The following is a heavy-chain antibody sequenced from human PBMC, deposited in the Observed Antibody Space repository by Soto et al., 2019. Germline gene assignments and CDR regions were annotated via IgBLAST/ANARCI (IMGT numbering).Heavy chain of an antibody. D-gene: IGHD2-2*02. CDR2: IKSKIDGETT. J-gene: IGHJ4*02. Sequence: VGSLRLSCSSSVFTFVSGWIKWVLQAPVDWLEWVVLIKSKIDGETTDYAAFVKGRFTISRDDSKNNLYVQMNSLKTDDTAVYYSTKGYTLNWPDQQWGKGNMVTVSS. V-gene: IGHV3-15*01. CDR1: VFTFVSGW. CDR3: TKGYTLNWPDQQ.